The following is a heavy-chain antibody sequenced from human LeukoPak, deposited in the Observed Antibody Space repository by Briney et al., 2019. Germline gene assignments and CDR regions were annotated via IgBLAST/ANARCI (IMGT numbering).Heavy chain of an antibody. Sequence: GGSLRLSCEASGFTVSSNYMSWVRRPPGKGLEWASVIYGGDTTYYADAVKTRFTITTNNSQNTQYHQLNSQRTADTAVFYCAIVPTSYYYYMDVWGKGTTVIISS. CDR2: IYGGDTT. J-gene: IGHJ6*03. V-gene: IGHV3-66*01. CDR1: GFTVSSNY. CDR3: AIVPTSYYYYMDV.